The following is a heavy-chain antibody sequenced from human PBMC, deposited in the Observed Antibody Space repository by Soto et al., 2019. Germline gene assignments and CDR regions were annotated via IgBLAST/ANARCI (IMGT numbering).Heavy chain of an antibody. CDR3: ARDGQQLWLL. D-gene: IGHD5-18*01. CDR1: GFTFSSYS. Sequence: PGGSLRLSCAASGFTFSSYSMNWVRQAPGKGLEWVSSISSGSSYIYYAGSVKGLFTISRDNAKNSLYLQMNSVRAEDTAVYYCARDGQQLWLLWGQGTLVTVSS. CDR2: ISSGSSYI. V-gene: IGHV3-21*01. J-gene: IGHJ4*02.